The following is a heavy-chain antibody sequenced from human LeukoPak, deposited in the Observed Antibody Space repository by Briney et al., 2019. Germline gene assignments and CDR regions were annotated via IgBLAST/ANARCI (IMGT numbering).Heavy chain of an antibody. V-gene: IGHV3-7*01. CDR1: GFPFSNNW. D-gene: IGHD5-18*01. CDR2: INQDESQK. CDR3: ARDPHTALDY. J-gene: IGHJ4*02. Sequence: QSGGSLRLSCAASGFPFSNNWMPWARRAPGKGLEWVANINQDESQKYYVDSVKGRFTISRDNAKNSLYLNMNSLRAEDTAVYYCARDPHTALDYWGQGTLVTVSS.